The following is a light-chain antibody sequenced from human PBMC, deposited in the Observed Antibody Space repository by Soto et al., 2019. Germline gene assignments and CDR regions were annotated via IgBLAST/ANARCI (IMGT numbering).Light chain of an antibody. CDR3: QQYNEWPQT. V-gene: IGKV3-15*01. CDR2: SES. Sequence: EIVMTQSPATLYVSPGERYTRSGLASQSVANDLASYQHKPGQAHRLLIHSESTRATGIPARFSGVGSGTEFTLTISSLQSEDFAVYYCQQYNEWPQTFGQGTRLEIK. CDR1: QSVAND. J-gene: IGKJ5*01.